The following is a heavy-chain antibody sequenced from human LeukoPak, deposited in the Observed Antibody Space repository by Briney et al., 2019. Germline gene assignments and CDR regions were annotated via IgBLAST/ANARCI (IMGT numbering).Heavy chain of an antibody. J-gene: IGHJ4*02. D-gene: IGHD6-13*01. CDR1: GGSISSYY. CDR2: IYYSGST. Sequence: TPSETLSLTCTVSGGSISSYYWSWIRKPPGKGLEWIGYIYYSGSTNYNPSLKSRVTISVDTSKNQFSLKLSSVTAADTAVYYCARDGYSSSWQAFDYWGQGTLFTVSS. CDR3: ARDGYSSSWQAFDY. V-gene: IGHV4-59*01.